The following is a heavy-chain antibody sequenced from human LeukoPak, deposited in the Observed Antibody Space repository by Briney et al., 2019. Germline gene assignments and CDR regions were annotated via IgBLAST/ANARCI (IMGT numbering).Heavy chain of an antibody. V-gene: IGHV1-18*01. Sequence: VASVKVSCKASGGTFSSYAISWVRQAPGQGLEWMGWISAYNGNTNYAQKLQGRVTMTTDTSTSTAYMELRSLRSDDTAVYYCARVRAAQQLVYFDYWGQGTLVTVSS. CDR1: GGTFSSYA. CDR2: ISAYNGNT. CDR3: ARVRAAQQLVYFDY. J-gene: IGHJ4*02. D-gene: IGHD6-13*01.